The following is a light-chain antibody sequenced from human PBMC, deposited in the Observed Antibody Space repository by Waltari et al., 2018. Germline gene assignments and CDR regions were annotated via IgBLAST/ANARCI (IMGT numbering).Light chain of an antibody. J-gene: IGKJ1*01. V-gene: IGKV3-15*01. CDR2: GPS. CDR1: QSLGSN. Sequence: EIVMTQSPVTLSVSPGERATLSCTASQSLGSNLAWYQQKPGQAPMLLIYGPSSSATGIPARFSGSGSGTYFTLTISSLQSEDFAVYYCQQFHKWPPTFGQGTTVEV. CDR3: QQFHKWPPT.